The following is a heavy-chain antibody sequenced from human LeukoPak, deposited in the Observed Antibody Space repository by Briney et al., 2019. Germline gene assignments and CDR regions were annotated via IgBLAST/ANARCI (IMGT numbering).Heavy chain of an antibody. Sequence: GGSLRLSCAASGFTFSSYAMNWVRQAPGKGLEWVSGISNSGGSTYYADSVKGRFTISRDNSKNTLYLQMNSLRAEDRAVYYCAKETSSSFDYWGQGTLVTVSS. CDR3: AKETSSSFDY. CDR2: ISNSGGST. CDR1: GFTFSSYA. V-gene: IGHV3-23*01. J-gene: IGHJ4*02. D-gene: IGHD6-6*01.